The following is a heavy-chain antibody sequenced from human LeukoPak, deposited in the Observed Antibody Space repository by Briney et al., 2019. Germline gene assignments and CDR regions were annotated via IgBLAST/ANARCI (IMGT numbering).Heavy chain of an antibody. CDR3: ARGLGFYAYVWGSHRYTPYYFDY. Sequence: SETLSHTCIVSGGSISSYYWNWIRQPRGKELEWIGYIYYSGYTNYNPTLKSRVTISVDTSKNQFSLKLSSVTAADTAVYYCARGLGFYAYVWGSHRYTPYYFDYWGQGTLVTVSS. J-gene: IGHJ4*02. V-gene: IGHV4-59*01. CDR2: IYYSGYT. D-gene: IGHD3-16*02. CDR1: GGSISSYY.